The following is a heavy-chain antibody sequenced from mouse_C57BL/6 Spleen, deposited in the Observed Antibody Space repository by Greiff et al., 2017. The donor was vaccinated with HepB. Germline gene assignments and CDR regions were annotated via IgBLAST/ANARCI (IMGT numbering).Heavy chain of an antibody. CDR1: GYTFTSYW. D-gene: IGHD2-4*01. V-gene: IGHV1-52*01. J-gene: IGHJ4*01. CDR3: ARLDDYDGGWAMDY. Sequence: QVQLQQPGAELVRPGSSVKLSCKASGYTFTSYWMHWVKQRPIQGLEWIGNIDPSDSETHYNQKFKDKATLTVDKSSSKAYMQLSSLTSEDSAVYYCARLDDYDGGWAMDYWGQGTSVTVSS. CDR2: IDPSDSET.